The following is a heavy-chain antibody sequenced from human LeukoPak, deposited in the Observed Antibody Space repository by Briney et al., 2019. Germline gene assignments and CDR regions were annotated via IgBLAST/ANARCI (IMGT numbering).Heavy chain of an antibody. CDR1: RGTFSSYA. Sequence: SVKVSCKASRGTFSSYAISWVRQAPGQGLEWMGGIIPIFGTANYAQKFQGRVTITTDESTSTAYMELSSLRSEDTAVYYCARDLFLGDSSGYEATPFDYWGQGTLVTVSS. CDR3: ARDLFLGDSSGYEATPFDY. J-gene: IGHJ4*02. D-gene: IGHD3-22*01. V-gene: IGHV1-69*05. CDR2: IIPIFGTA.